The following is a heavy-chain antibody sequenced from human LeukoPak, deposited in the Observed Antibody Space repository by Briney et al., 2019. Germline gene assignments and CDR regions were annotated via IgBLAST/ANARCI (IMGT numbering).Heavy chain of an antibody. D-gene: IGHD2-2*01. CDR1: GGSISSSSYY. CDR3: ARRSHCSSTSCPRGHYYYYHMDV. CDR2: IYYSGST. V-gene: IGHV4-39*01. Sequence: PSETLSLTCTVSGGSISSSSYYWGWIRQPPGKGLEWIGSIYYSGSTYYNPSLKSRVTISVDTSKNQFSLKLSSVTAADTAVYYCARRSHCSSTSCPRGHYYYYHMDVWGKGTTVTVSS. J-gene: IGHJ6*03.